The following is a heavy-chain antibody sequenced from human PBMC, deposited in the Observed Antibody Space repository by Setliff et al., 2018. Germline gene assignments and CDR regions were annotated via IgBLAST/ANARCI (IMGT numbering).Heavy chain of an antibody. CDR1: GFTFSGAA. Sequence: PGGSLRLSCAASGFTFSGAAIHWVRQGPGKGLEWVAIVSYDGRNKYYADSVKGRFTISRDNSKNMLSLQMNSLRADDTAVYYCAKVGKSGTWDQYFQYWGQGTLVTVSS. D-gene: IGHD3-10*01. CDR3: AKVGKSGTWDQYFQY. J-gene: IGHJ1*01. V-gene: IGHV3-30*07. CDR2: VSYDGRNK.